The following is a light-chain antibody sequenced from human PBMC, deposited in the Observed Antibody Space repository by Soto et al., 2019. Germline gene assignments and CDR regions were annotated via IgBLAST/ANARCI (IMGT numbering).Light chain of an antibody. Sequence: DVQMTQSPSSLSAFVGDRVTITCRASQGIAPYLAWFQQKPGKVPKLLIYATSTLQSGVPSRFSGSGSGTDFSLTISRLQPEDVGTYYCQKYNSAPLTFGGGTMVEIK. CDR2: ATS. V-gene: IGKV1-27*01. CDR3: QKYNSAPLT. J-gene: IGKJ4*01. CDR1: QGIAPY.